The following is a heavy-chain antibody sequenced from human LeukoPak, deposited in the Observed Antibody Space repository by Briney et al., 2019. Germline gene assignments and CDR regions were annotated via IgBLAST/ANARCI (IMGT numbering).Heavy chain of an antibody. CDR2: IYTSGST. J-gene: IGHJ4*02. V-gene: IGHV4-4*07. CDR3: ARRRQQLED. Sequence: PSESLCLTCTASGCSISSYYWSWIRQPAGKGLEWIGRIYTSGSTNYYPSLKSRVTMSIDTSKNQFTLKLSSVTAADTAVYYCARRRQQLEDWGQGTLVTVSS. CDR1: GCSISSYY. D-gene: IGHD6-13*01.